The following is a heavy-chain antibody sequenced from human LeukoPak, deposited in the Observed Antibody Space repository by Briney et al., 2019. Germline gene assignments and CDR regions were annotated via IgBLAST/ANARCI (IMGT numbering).Heavy chain of an antibody. D-gene: IGHD2-21*02. J-gene: IGHJ3*01. CDR1: GDSISSDGYS. Sequence: SETLSLTCTVSGDSISSDGYSWTWIRQPPGKGLEWIWHISYSGNTYYNPSLKSRVTLSVDASKNQFSLNLTSVTAADTAIYYRARDFLRTASLDAFDFWGQGTMVTVSA. V-gene: IGHV4-31*03. CDR2: ISYSGNT. CDR3: ARDFLRTASLDAFDF.